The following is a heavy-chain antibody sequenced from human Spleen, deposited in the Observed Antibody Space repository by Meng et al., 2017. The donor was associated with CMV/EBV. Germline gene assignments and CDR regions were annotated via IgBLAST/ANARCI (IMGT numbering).Heavy chain of an antibody. D-gene: IGHD1-7*01. V-gene: IGHV4-39*07. J-gene: IGHJ5*02. Sequence: VSVGSMSSSSYYWGWVRQPPGKGLEWIGSIYYSGSTYYNPSLKSRVTISVDTSKNQFSLKLSSVTAADTAVYYCARDHDWNYFDPWGQGTLVTVSS. CDR1: VGSMSSSSYY. CDR2: IYYSGST. CDR3: ARDHDWNYFDP.